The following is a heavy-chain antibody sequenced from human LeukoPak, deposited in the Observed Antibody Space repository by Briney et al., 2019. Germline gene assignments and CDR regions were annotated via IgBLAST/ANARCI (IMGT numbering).Heavy chain of an antibody. J-gene: IGHJ4*02. CDR1: GFTFGKYW. V-gene: IGHV3-7*03. Sequence: GGSLRLSCVASGFTFGKYWMSWVRQAPGKGLEWVTNIKLDGSEKNYVDSVKGRFTISRDNTKNSLYLQMNSLRAEDAAVFYCARDQYDTWSRRGNFDSWGQGTLVIVSS. CDR2: IKLDGSEK. CDR3: ARDQYDTWSRRGNFDS. D-gene: IGHD3-3*01.